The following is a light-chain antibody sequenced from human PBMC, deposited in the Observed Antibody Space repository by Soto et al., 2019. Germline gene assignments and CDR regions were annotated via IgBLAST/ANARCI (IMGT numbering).Light chain of an antibody. V-gene: IGKV3-20*01. CDR3: QQYARSPLT. CDR1: QSVDKNY. J-gene: IGKJ4*01. CDR2: DAS. Sequence: ENVLTQSPGTLSLSPGERAILACRASQSVDKNYLAWFQQKLGQAPRLLICDASNRATGTPDRFSGSGSGTDFTLTSSRLEPEDFAVYYCQQYARSPLTFGGGPKVEIK.